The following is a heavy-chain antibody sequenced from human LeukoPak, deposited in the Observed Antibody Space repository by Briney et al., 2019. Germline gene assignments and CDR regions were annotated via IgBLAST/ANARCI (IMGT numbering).Heavy chain of an antibody. CDR1: RFTFSSYA. V-gene: IGHV3-30-3*01. CDR3: VSQEFDY. J-gene: IGHJ4*02. CDR2: ISYDGSNK. Sequence: GGSLRLSCAASRFTFSSYAMHWVRQAPGKGLEWVAVISYDGSNKYYADSVKGRFTISRDNSKNTLYLQMNSLRAEDTAVYYCVSQEFDYWGQGTLVTVSS.